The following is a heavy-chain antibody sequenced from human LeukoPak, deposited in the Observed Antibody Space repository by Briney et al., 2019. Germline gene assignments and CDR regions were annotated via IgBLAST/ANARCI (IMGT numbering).Heavy chain of an antibody. J-gene: IGHJ4*02. CDR2: IVPIFGTA. CDR1: GGTFSSYA. CDR3: ARLPKTYSGGWYSSGDY. Sequence: ASVKVSCKASGGTFSSYAISWVRQAPGQGLEWMGGIVPIFGTANYAQKFQGRVTITADESTSTAYMELSSLRSEDTAVYYCARLPKTYSGGWYSSGDYWGQGTLVTVSS. D-gene: IGHD6-19*01. V-gene: IGHV1-69*13.